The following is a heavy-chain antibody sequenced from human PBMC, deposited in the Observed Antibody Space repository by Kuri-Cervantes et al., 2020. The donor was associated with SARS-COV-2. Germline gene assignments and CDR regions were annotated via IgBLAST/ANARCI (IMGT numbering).Heavy chain of an antibody. CDR3: ARDNYYGSGSYYLIYYYYYGMDV. CDR2: ISSSSSYI. D-gene: IGHD3-10*01. Sequence: GESLKISCAASGFTFSSYSMNWVRQAPGKGLEWVSSISSSSSYIYYADSVKGRFTISIDNAKNSLYLQMNSLRAEDTAVYYCARDNYYGSGSYYLIYYYYYGMDVWGQGTTVTVSS. V-gene: IGHV3-21*01. CDR1: GFTFSSYS. J-gene: IGHJ6*02.